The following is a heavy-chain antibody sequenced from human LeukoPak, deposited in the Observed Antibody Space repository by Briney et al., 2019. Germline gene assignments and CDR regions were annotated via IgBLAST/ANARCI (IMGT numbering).Heavy chain of an antibody. J-gene: IGHJ4*02. CDR3: ARTAYSYGLYYFDY. V-gene: IGHV1-2*02. CDR2: INPNSGGT. Sequence: VASVKVSCKASGYTFTGYYMHWVRQAPGQGLEWMGWINPNSGGTNYAQKFQGRVTMTRDTSISTAYMELSRLRSDDTAVYYCARTAYSYGLYYFDYWGQGTLVTVSS. CDR1: GYTFTGYY. D-gene: IGHD5-18*01.